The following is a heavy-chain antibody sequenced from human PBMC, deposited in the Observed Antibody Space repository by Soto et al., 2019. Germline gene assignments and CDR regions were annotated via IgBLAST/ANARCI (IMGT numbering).Heavy chain of an antibody. CDR1: GLTFSSYA. CDR3: AKDYGDPGGAFDI. D-gene: IGHD4-17*01. J-gene: IGHJ3*02. Sequence: GVSLRVSYAASGLTFSSYAMSWVRQAPGKGLEWVSAISGSGGSTYYADSVKGRFTISRDNSKNTLYLQMNSLRAEDTAVYYCAKDYGDPGGAFDIWGQGTMVTVSS. V-gene: IGHV3-23*01. CDR2: ISGSGGST.